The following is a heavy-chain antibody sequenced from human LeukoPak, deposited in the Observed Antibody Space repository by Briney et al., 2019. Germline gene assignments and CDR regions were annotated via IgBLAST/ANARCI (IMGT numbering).Heavy chain of an antibody. V-gene: IGHV1-18*04. CDR1: AYRFTKYG. J-gene: IGHJ4*02. Sequence: ASVRVSFTTSAYRFTKYGISWVRQAPGQGLEWMGWINPADGNTTSARKFHGRLIMTTDTSTNTAHMEMRGLRSDDTAVYYCARKLVFDYWGQGTLVSVSS. CDR2: INPADGNT. CDR3: ARKLVFDY.